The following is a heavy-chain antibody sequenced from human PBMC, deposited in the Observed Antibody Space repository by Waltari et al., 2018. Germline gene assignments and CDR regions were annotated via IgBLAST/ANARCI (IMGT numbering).Heavy chain of an antibody. D-gene: IGHD2-21*02. CDR1: GGSFSGYY. V-gene: IGHV4-34*01. CDR2: INHSGST. J-gene: IGHJ6*03. CDR3: ARVVTTHPYYYYYYMDV. Sequence: QVQLQQWGAGLLKPSETLSLTCAVYGGSFSGYYWSWIRQPPGKGLEWIGEINHSGSTNYNPSLKSRVTISVDTSKNQFSLKLSSVTAADTAVYYCARVVTTHPYYYYYYMDVWGKGTTVTVSS.